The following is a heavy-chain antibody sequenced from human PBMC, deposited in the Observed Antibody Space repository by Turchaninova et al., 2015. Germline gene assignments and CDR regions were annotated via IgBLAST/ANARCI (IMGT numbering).Heavy chain of an antibody. CDR1: GFTFSSYG. CDR3: AIDGGWNLDY. D-gene: IGHD1-1*01. Sequence: QVQLVESGGGVVQPGGSLRVSCVASGFTFSSYGMHWVRQAPGKGLEWLAFIRYDGSDKYYADSVKGRFTIFRDDSKNTLYLQTNSLRAEDPAVYYCAIDGGWNLDYWGQGTLVTVSS. V-gene: IGHV3-30*02. J-gene: IGHJ4*02. CDR2: IRYDGSDK.